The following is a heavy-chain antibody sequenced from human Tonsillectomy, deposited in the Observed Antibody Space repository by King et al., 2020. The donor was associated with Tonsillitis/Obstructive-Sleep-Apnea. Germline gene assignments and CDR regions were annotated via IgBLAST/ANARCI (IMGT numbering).Heavy chain of an antibody. Sequence: VQLVESGGGLVQPGRSLRLSCAASGFTFDDYAMHWVRQAPGKGLEWVSGFNWNSGRIGYADSVKGRFTISRDNAKNSLYLQMNSLRAEDTALYYCAKGFSPYYYDSSGYNYFDYWGQGTLVTVSS. CDR3: AKGFSPYYYDSSGYNYFDY. CDR2: FNWNSGRI. V-gene: IGHV3-9*01. D-gene: IGHD3-22*01. CDR1: GFTFDDYA. J-gene: IGHJ4*02.